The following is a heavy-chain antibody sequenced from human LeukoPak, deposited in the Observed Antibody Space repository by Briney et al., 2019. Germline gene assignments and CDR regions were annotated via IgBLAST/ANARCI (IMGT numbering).Heavy chain of an antibody. J-gene: IGHJ4*02. V-gene: IGHV1-69*06. CDR1: GGTFSSYA. D-gene: IGHD5-24*01. CDR3: ARGAGDGWYYFDY. Sequence: ASVKVSCKASGGTFSSYAISWVRQAPGQGLEWMGGIIPIFGAANYAQKFQGRVTITADKSTSTAYMELSSLRSEDTAVYYCARGAGDGWYYFDYWGQGTLVTVSS. CDR2: IIPIFGAA.